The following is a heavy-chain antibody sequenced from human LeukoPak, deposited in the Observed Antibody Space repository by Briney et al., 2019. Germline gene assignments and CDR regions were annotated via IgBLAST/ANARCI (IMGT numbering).Heavy chain of an antibody. CDR1: GYTFTGYY. CDR2: INPNSGGT. CDR3: ARDLPGNNYDFWSGYLDY. V-gene: IGHV1-2*02. D-gene: IGHD3-3*01. J-gene: IGHJ4*02. Sequence: ASVKVSCKASGYTFTGYYMHWVRQAPGQGLEWMGWINPNSGGTNYAQKFQGRVTMTRDTSISTAYMELSRLRSDDTAVYYCARDLPGNNYDFWSGYLDYWGQGTLVTVSS.